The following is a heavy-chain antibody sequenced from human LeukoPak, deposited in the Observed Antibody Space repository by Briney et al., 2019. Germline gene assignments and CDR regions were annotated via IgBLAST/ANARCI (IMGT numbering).Heavy chain of an antibody. CDR2: IRYDGSNK. CDR3: AKDRGAARSFDY. J-gene: IGHJ4*02. D-gene: IGHD6-6*01. V-gene: IGHV3-30*02. CDR1: GFTFSSYG. Sequence: GGSLRLSCAASGFTFSSYGMHWVRQAPGKGLEWVAFIRYDGSNKYYADSVKGRFTIFRDNSKNTLYLQMNSLRAEDTAVYYCAKDRGAARSFDYWGQGTLVTVSS.